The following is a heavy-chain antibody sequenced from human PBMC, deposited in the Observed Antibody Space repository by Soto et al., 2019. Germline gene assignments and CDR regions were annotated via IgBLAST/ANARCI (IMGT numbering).Heavy chain of an antibody. CDR2: ISGSGGST. V-gene: IGHV3-23*01. D-gene: IGHD6-6*01. CDR3: AKLSHSSSSG. CDR1: GFTFSSYG. J-gene: IGHJ4*02. Sequence: GGFLRLSCAASGFTFSSYGMSWVRQAPGKGLEWVSAISGSGGSTYYADSVKGRFTISRDNSKNTLYLQMNSLRAEDTAVYYCAKLSHSSSSGWGQGTLVTVSS.